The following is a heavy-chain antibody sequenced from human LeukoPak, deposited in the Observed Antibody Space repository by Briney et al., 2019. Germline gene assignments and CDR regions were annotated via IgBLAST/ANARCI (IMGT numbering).Heavy chain of an antibody. V-gene: IGHV1-69*13. J-gene: IGHJ4*02. CDR1: GGTFSSYA. CDR2: IIPIFGTA. D-gene: IGHD6-19*01. Sequence: ASVKVSCKASGGTFSSYAISWVRQAPGQGLEWMGGIIPIFGTANYAQKFQGRVTITADESTSTAYMELSSLRSEDTAVYYCAKGFSSSGWWFFDYWGQGTLVTVSS. CDR3: AKGFSSSGWWFFDY.